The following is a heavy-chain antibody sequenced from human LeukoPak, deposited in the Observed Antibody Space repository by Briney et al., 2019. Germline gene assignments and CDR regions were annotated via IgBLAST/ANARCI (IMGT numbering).Heavy chain of an antibody. J-gene: IGHJ4*02. CDR3: ASPKKYSSSSGLNFDY. D-gene: IGHD6-6*01. V-gene: IGHV1-69*05. CDR2: IIPIFGTA. CDR1: GGTFSSYA. Sequence: WASVKVSCKASGGTFSSYAISWVRQAPGRGLEWMGGIIPIFGTANYAQKFQGRVTITTDESTSTAYMELSSLRSEDTAVYYCASPKKYSSSSGLNFDYWGQGTLVTVSS.